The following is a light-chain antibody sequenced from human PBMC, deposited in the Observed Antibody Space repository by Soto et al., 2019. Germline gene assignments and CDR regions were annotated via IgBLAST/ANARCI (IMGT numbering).Light chain of an antibody. V-gene: IGKV1-6*01. CDR2: AAS. CDR1: RDVGSD. J-gene: IGKJ1*01. CDR3: LQDYGDPWT. Sequence: QMTQSPSSLSASVGEKIIITCRASRDVGSDVSWYQQKPGQAPKLLIYAASNLYTGVPSRFSGSRSGTEFTLTISSLQPEDFASYYCLQDYGDPWTFGQGTKVDIK.